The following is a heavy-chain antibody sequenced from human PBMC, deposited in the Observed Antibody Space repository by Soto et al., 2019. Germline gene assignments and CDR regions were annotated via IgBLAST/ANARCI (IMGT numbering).Heavy chain of an antibody. Sequence: ESGGGLVQPGGSLRLSCAASGFTFNNYAMSWVRQAPGTGLEWVSAISGGGDTTSYADSVKGRFTVSRDGSKNTLYLQMNSPRAEDTAVYYCAKGRGGSGSLTPRVDFWGQGTLVTVSS. D-gene: IGHD3-10*01. CDR2: ISGGGDTT. CDR1: GFTFNNYA. CDR3: AKGRGGSGSLTPRVDF. J-gene: IGHJ4*02. V-gene: IGHV3-23*01.